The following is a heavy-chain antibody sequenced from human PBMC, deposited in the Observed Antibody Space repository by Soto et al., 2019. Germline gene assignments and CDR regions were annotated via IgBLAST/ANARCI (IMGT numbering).Heavy chain of an antibody. CDR2: FYAGGNT. CDR3: ARVRSGSYRWIFDY. CDR1: GFTVSVDY. J-gene: IGHJ4*02. D-gene: IGHD1-26*01. V-gene: IGHV3-53*01. Sequence: GGSLRLSCAGSGFTVSVDYMGWVRQTPGKRLEWVSVFYAGGNTYYADSVKGRFTISRDISKNTLYLHMFNLSPDDTAMYFCARVRSGSYRWIFDYWGQGTLVTVSS.